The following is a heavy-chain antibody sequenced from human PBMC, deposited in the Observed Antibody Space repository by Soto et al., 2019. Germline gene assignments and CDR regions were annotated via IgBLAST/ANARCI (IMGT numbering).Heavy chain of an antibody. CDR3: ARKVLGSTSRPDWWYFDL. J-gene: IGHJ2*01. V-gene: IGHV3-23*01. D-gene: IGHD2-2*01. CDR1: GFTFINYA. CDR2: ISGGGDRT. Sequence: EVQLLESGGGLVQPGGSLRLSCVGSGFTFINYAMNWVRQTPGKGLEWVSTISGGGDRTFDPKTVKGRVTISKDNSKNTVKLQINSLRTDQTAVYYCARKVLGSTSRPDWWYFDLWGRGTLVTVSS.